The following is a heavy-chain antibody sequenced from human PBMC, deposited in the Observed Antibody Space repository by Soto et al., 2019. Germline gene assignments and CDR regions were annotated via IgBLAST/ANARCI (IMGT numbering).Heavy chain of an antibody. CDR2: ISYDGSNK. D-gene: IGHD3-22*01. CDR3: AKDGDYYDSSGYYPGAFDI. CDR1: GFTFSSYG. Sequence: QVQLVESGGGVVQPGRSLRLSCAASGFTFSSYGMHWVRQAPGKGLEWVAVISYDGSNKYYADSVKGRFTISRDKSKNTLYLQMNSLRAEDTAVYYCAKDGDYYDSSGYYPGAFDIWGQGTMVTVSS. V-gene: IGHV3-30*18. J-gene: IGHJ3*02.